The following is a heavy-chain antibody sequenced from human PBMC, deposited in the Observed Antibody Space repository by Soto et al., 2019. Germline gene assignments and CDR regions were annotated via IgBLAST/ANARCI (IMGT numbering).Heavy chain of an antibody. D-gene: IGHD3-3*01. V-gene: IGHV5-51*01. CDR3: ARQELSYDFWSGYPNYYYYYGMDV. Sequence: PGESLKISCKGSGYSFTSYWIGWVRQMPGKGLEWMGIIYPGDSDTRYSPSFQGQVTISADKSISTAYLQWSSLKASDTAMYYCARQELSYDFWSGYPNYYYYYGMDVWGQGTTVTVSS. J-gene: IGHJ6*02. CDR1: GYSFTSYW. CDR2: IYPGDSDT.